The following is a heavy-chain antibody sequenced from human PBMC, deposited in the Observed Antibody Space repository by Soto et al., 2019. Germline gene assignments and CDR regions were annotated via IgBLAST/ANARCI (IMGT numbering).Heavy chain of an antibody. Sequence: QVQLVQSGAEVKKPGASVKVSCKASGYTFTSYGISWVRQAPGQGLEWMGWISAYNGNTYHAQKRQGRFNMTKVTTTSPAYMELMSLRSEDTAVYFCARDLFCWEDFWVQGTLVTVYS. V-gene: IGHV1-18*01. D-gene: IGHD3-9*01. J-gene: IGHJ4*02. CDR1: GYTFTSYG. CDR2: ISAYNGNT. CDR3: ARDLFCWEDF.